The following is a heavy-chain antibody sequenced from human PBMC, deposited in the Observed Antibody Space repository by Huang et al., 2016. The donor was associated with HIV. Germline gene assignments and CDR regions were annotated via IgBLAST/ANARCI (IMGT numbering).Heavy chain of an antibody. CDR1: GYIFTTYS. CDR2: INPGNGRI. J-gene: IGHJ3*01. V-gene: IGHV1-3*01. CDR3: ARAARGDGYHGAFDV. D-gene: IGHD2-2*03. Sequence: QVQLVQSGAEFKKPGASLKLSCAASGYIFTTYSIHWFRRVPGQSLQWLGVINPGNGRIPCLQSFNGRVILSRDLSAATVYMQLSGLTADDTATYFCARAARGDGYHGAFDVWGQGTMVTV.